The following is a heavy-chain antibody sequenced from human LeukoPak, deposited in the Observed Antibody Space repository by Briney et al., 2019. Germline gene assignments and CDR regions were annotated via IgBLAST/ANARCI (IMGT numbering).Heavy chain of an antibody. D-gene: IGHD3-10*01. Sequence: SETLSLTCTVSGGSISSYYWSWIRQPPGKGLEWIGEINHSGSTNYNPSLKSRVTISVDTSKNQFSLKLSSVTAADTAVYYCARGMYYYGSGRPVNYWGQGTLATVSS. CDR2: INHSGST. CDR1: GGSISSYY. CDR3: ARGMYYYGSGRPVNY. J-gene: IGHJ4*02. V-gene: IGHV4-34*01.